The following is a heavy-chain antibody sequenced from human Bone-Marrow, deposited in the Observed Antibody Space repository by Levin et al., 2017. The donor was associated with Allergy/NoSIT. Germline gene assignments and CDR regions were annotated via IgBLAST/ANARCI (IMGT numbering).Heavy chain of an antibody. V-gene: IGHV4-59*01. CDR3: ARAGDWESSVWYGTKDYAMEF. Sequence: SSETLSLTCNVSGVSINNYFWSWIRQPPGKGLEWIGYIYSTASSSYNPSLKTRVTMSIETSKNPVSLKLRSVTAADTALYYCARAGDWESSVWYGTKDYAMEFWGQGTTVTVSS. CDR2: IYSTASS. CDR1: GVSINNYF. D-gene: IGHD6-19*01. J-gene: IGHJ6*02.